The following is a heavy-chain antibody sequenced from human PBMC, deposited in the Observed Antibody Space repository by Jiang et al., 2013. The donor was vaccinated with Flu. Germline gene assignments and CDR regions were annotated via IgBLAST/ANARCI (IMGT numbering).Heavy chain of an antibody. J-gene: IGHJ5*02. CDR1: GYTFTHYG. Sequence: PGASVKVSCKASGYTFTHYGISWVRQAPGQGLEWMGWISGYNGKTNYAQKVQGRVSMTTDTSTSTAYMEVRSLRSDDTAVYYCARDRPDYDILTGNYRDWFDPWGQGT. D-gene: IGHD3-9*01. CDR2: ISGYNGKT. CDR3: ARDRPDYDILTGNYRDWFDP. V-gene: IGHV1-18*01.